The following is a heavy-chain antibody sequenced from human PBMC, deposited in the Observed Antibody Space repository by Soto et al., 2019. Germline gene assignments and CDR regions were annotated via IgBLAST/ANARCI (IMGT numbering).Heavy chain of an antibody. J-gene: IGHJ4*02. CDR3: AREASENRGWYVY. Sequence: SVKVSCKASGGTFSSYTINWVRQAPGQGLEWMGGIIPIFGTANYVQKFQGRVTITADESTSTAYMELNNLRSEDTAVYYCAREASENRGWYVYWGQGTLVTVSS. D-gene: IGHD6-19*01. CDR1: GGTFSSYT. V-gene: IGHV1-69*13. CDR2: IIPIFGTA.